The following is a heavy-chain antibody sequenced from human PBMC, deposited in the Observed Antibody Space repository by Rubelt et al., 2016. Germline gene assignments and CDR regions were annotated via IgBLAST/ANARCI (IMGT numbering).Heavy chain of an antibody. D-gene: IGHD6-6*01. Sequence: QVQLQESGPGLVKPSGTLSLTCAVSGGSIISSNWWSWVRQPPGKGLEWIGEIYYSGSINYNPSLKSRVTITVDEAKNQFSLKMTSVPASDAAVYYCAREYSSSSGISPFDYWGQGTLVTVSS. CDR3: AREYSSSSGISPFDY. J-gene: IGHJ4*02. CDR1: GGSIISSNW. V-gene: IGHV4-4*02. CDR2: IYYSGSI.